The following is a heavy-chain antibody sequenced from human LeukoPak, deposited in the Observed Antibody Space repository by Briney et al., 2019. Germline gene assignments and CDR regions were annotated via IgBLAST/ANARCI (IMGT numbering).Heavy chain of an antibody. V-gene: IGHV4-61*02. D-gene: IGHD2-2*03. J-gene: IGHJ5*02. CDR1: GDSISSGDYY. Sequence: SETLSLTCTVSGDSISSGDYYWSWIRQPAGTGLEWIGRISSSGSTNYNPSLKSRVTISVDTSKNQFSLKLSSVTAADTAVYYCARLGPWILSAHAPSWFDPWGQGTLVTVSS. CDR3: ARLGPWILSAHAPSWFDP. CDR2: ISSSGST.